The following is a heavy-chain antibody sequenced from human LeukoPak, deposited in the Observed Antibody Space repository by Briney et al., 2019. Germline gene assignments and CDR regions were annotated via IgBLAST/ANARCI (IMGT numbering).Heavy chain of an antibody. D-gene: IGHD6-6*01. CDR3: ARSSYSSSSSV. J-gene: IGHJ3*01. V-gene: IGHV3-7*03. CDR1: GFTFSGFW. Sequence: GGSLRLSCAVSGFTFSGFWMSWSRQAPGKGLEWVASINSDGSEGYYADVVKGRFTISRDNAQNSLYLQINSLRAEDTAVYYCARSSYSSSSSVWGQGTMVTVSS. CDR2: INSDGSEG.